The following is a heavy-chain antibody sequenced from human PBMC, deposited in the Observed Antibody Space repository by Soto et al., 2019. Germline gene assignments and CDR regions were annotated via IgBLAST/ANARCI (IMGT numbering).Heavy chain of an antibody. D-gene: IGHD3-9*01. CDR3: AKDKTYYDILTGYSRVLI. J-gene: IGHJ4*02. CDR2: ISGSGGST. CDR1: GFTFSSYA. Sequence: GGSLRLSCAASGFTFSSYAMSWVRQAPGKGLEWVSAISGSGGSTYYADSVKGRFTISRDNSKNTLYLQMNSLRAEDTAVYYCAKDKTYYDILTGYSRVLIWGQGTLVTVSS. V-gene: IGHV3-23*01.